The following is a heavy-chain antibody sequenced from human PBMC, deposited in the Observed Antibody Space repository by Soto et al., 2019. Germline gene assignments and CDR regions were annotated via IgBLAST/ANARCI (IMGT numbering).Heavy chain of an antibody. CDR3: ARGEYVSPLGCC. J-gene: IGHJ4*02. CDR1: GVTHSSGGYY. Sequence: PSETLSLTCTVSGVTHSSGGYYWSWIRQHPGKGLERIGYIYYSGTTYYNPSLTSRVHMSEDTSKKQFSLSLTSVTAADTAVYYCARGEYVSPLGCCRGQGILVTVSS. V-gene: IGHV4-31*03. CDR2: IYYSGTT. D-gene: IGHD2-15*01.